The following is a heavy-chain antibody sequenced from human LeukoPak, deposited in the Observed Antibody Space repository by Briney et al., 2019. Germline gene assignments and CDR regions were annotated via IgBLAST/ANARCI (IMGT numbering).Heavy chain of an antibody. V-gene: IGHV3-23*01. CDR3: AKDLGSSRRGLFDY. Sequence: GGSLRLSCAASGFTFSSYAISWVRPAPGKGLEWVSIISGSGGNTYNADSVEGRFNISREKSKNTLYLQMNSLRAEDTAVYYCAKDLGSSRRGLFDYWGQGNLVTVSS. CDR1: GFTFSSYA. J-gene: IGHJ4*02. CDR2: ISGSGGNT. D-gene: IGHD3-10*01.